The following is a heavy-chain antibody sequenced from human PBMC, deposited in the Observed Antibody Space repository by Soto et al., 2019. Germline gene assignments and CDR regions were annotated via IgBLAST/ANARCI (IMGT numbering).Heavy chain of an antibody. CDR3: ARGAMGNYYNDY. V-gene: IGHV3-74*01. CDR2: IKGDGIST. CDR1: GFTFSSYW. J-gene: IGHJ4*02. Sequence: EVHVVESGGGLVQSGGSLRLSCAASGFTFSSYWMHWVRQAPGKGLVWVSRIKGDGISTNYADSVKGRFTISRDNAKDTVFLQMNGLSADDTAVYYCARGAMGNYYNDYWGQGTLVTVSS. D-gene: IGHD3-10*01.